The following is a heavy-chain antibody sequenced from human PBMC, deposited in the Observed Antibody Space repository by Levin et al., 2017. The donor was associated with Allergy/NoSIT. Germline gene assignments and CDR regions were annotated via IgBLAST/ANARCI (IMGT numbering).Heavy chain of an antibody. Sequence: SQTLSLPCTVSGDSISSGHYYWRWVRQPPGKGLEWIGHSYYSGAAYYNPSLTSRLTISVDTSQNQFSLKLSSVTAADTAVYYCARVRNSGGRGWFDSWGQGTLVTVSS. V-gene: IGHV4-31*03. D-gene: IGHD2-21*01. CDR1: GDSISSGHYY. CDR2: SYYSGAA. J-gene: IGHJ5*01. CDR3: ARVRNSGGRGWFDS.